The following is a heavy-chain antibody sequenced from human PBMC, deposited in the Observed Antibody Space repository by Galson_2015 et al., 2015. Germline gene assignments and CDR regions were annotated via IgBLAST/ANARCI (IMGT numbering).Heavy chain of an antibody. CDR1: GDSVSGHSVA. CDR2: TYYRSKWYN. J-gene: IGHJ4*02. V-gene: IGHV6-1*01. CDR3: ARGFRSAVDY. D-gene: IGHD3-10*01. Sequence: CAISGDSVSGHSVAWNWIRQSPSRGLEWLGRTYYRSKWYNDYAVSVQSRITINPDTSKNQFSLQLNSVTPEDTAVYYCARGFRSAVDYWGQGTLVTVSS.